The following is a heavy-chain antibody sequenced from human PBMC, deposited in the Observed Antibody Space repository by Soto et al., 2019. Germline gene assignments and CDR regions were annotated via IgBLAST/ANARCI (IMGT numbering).Heavy chain of an antibody. CDR2: IYAGGSI. Sequence: GGSLRLSCAASGITVSSNYMSWVRQAPGKGLEWVSVIYAGGSIYYADSVKGRFTISRDISKNTLYLQMNSLTTEDPAVYYCARGSTLTTPSWGQGTLVTVSS. V-gene: IGHV3-66*01. J-gene: IGHJ5*02. D-gene: IGHD4-17*01. CDR3: ARGSTLTTPS. CDR1: GITVSSNY.